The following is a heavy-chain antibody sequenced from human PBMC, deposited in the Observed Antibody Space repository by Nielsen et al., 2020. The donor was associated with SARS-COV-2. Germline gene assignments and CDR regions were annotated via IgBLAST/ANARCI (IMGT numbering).Heavy chain of an antibody. V-gene: IGHV3-20*01. CDR3: ARGGIAAAGTQFDP. CDR2: INWNGGST. CDR1: GFSFSSYS. J-gene: IGHJ5*02. Sequence: GGSLRLSCAASGFSFSSYSMNWVRQAPGKGLEWVSGINWNGGSTGYADSVKGRFTISRDNAKNSLYLQMNSLRAEDTALYHCARGGIAAAGTQFDPWGQGTLVTVSS. D-gene: IGHD6-13*01.